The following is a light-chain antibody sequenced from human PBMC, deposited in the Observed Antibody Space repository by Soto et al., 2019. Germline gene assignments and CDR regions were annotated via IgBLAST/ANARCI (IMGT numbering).Light chain of an antibody. V-gene: IGKV3-20*01. CDR1: QSVRSSY. CDR3: QQYGSSPT. J-gene: IGKJ1*01. Sequence: EIGLTQSPGTLSLSPGERATLSCRASQSVRSSYLAWYQQTPGQAPRLLIYGASSRATGIPDRFSGGGAGTDFTLTISRLEPEDFAVYYCQQYGSSPTFGQGTKVEIK. CDR2: GAS.